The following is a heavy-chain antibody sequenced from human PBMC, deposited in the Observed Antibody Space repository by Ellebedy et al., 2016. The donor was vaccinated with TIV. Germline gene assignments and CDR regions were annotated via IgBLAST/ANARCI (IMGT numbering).Heavy chain of an antibody. CDR2: IIPIFGTA. J-gene: IGHJ6*02. V-gene: IGHV1-69*05. CDR1: GGTFSSYA. Sequence: SVKVSXXASGGTFSSYAISWVRQAPGQGLEWMGGIIPIFGTANYAQKFQGRVTMTRDTSTSTVYMELSSLRSEDTAVYYCARDPYSGSYRAYYYYGMDVWGQGTTVTVSS. D-gene: IGHD1-26*01. CDR3: ARDPYSGSYRAYYYYGMDV.